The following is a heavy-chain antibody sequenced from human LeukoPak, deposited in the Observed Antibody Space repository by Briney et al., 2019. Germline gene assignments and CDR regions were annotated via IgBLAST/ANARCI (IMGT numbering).Heavy chain of an antibody. D-gene: IGHD6-19*01. Sequence: PSQTLSLTCTVSGGSISSGGYYWSWIRQHPGKGLEWIGYIYYSGSTYYNPSLKSRVTISVDTSKNQFSLKLSSVTAADTAVYYCARDSSSGWLPAYYYGMDVWGQGTTVTVSS. CDR3: ARDSSSGWLPAYYYGMDV. CDR2: IYYSGST. V-gene: IGHV4-31*03. J-gene: IGHJ6*02. CDR1: GGSISSGGYY.